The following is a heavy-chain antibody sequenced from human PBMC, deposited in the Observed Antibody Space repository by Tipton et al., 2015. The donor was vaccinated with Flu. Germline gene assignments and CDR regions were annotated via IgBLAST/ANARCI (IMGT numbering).Heavy chain of an antibody. V-gene: IGHV4-38-2*01. D-gene: IGHD6-19*01. CDR1: GYSIISDYY. CDR2: VYHSGST. Sequence: GLVKPSETLSLTCAVSGYSIISDYYWGWIRQPPGKGLEGLEWIGSVYHSGSTNYNPSLKSRVTISVDTSRNQFSLKLRSVTAADTAVYYCARVLVAGTGPLFDYWGQGTLVTVSS. J-gene: IGHJ4*02. CDR3: ARVLVAGTGPLFDY.